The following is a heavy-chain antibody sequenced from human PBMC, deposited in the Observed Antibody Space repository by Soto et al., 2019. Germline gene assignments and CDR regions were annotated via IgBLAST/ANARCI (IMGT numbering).Heavy chain of an antibody. V-gene: IGHV3-48*01. CDR2: ISSSSSTI. Sequence: GESLKISCAASGFTFSSYSMNWVRQAPGKGLEWVSYISSSSSTIYYADSVKGRFTISRDNAKNSLYLQMNSLRAEDTAVYYCARGNTIFGVVIISGYYYYMDVWGKGTTVTVSS. CDR3: ARGNTIFGVVIISGYYYYMDV. D-gene: IGHD3-3*01. CDR1: GFTFSSYS. J-gene: IGHJ6*03.